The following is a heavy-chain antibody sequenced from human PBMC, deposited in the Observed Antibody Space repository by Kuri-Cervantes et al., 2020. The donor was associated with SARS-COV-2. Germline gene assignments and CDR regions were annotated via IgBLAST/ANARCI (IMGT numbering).Heavy chain of an antibody. D-gene: IGHD2-15*01. CDR1: GYTFTGYY. CDR2: INPNSGGT. V-gene: IGHV1-2*02. J-gene: IGHJ4*02. CDR3: ATPRYRSGGSCYGLFDY. Sequence: ASVKVSCKASGYTFTGYYMHWVRQAPGQGLEWMGWINPNSGGTNYAQKFQGRVTMTRDTSISTAYMELSRLRSDDTAVYYCATPRYRSGGSCYGLFDYWGQGTLVTVSS.